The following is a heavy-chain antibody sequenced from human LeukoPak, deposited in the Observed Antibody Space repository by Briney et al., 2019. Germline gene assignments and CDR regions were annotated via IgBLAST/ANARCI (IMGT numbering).Heavy chain of an antibody. CDR1: GGSFSGYY. CDR3: ARHMLWFGELTILDY. J-gene: IGHJ4*02. D-gene: IGHD3-10*01. V-gene: IGHV4-34*01. Sequence: KPSETLSLTCAVYGGSFSGYYWSWIRQPPGKGLEWIGEINHSGSTNYNPSLKSRVTISVDTSKNQFSLKLSSVTAADTAVYYCARHMLWFGELTILDYWGQGTLVTVSS. CDR2: INHSGST.